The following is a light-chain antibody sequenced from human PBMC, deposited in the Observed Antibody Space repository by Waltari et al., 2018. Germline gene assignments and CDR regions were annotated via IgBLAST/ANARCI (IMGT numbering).Light chain of an antibody. CDR3: QQRKTWPIT. V-gene: IGKV3-11*01. CDR1: QSVSSF. Sequence: EIVLTQSPATLSLSPGERATLSCRASQSVSSFLAWYQQKRGQAPSLLIYDASTRATGIPAMFSGSVSGTDFTLTISSLEPEDFAVYYCQQRKTWPITFGQGTRLEIK. CDR2: DAS. J-gene: IGKJ5*01.